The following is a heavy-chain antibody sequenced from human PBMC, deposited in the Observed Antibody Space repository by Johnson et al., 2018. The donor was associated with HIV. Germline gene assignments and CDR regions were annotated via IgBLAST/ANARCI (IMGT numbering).Heavy chain of an antibody. V-gene: IGHV3-30*14. CDR1: GFTFSSYA. CDR2: IRYDGSNK. Sequence: QVQLVESGGGVVQPGRSLRLSCAASGFTFSSYAMHWVRQAPGKGLEWVAFIRYDGSNKYYADSVTGRFTISRDNSKNTLYLQMGSLRAEDMAVYYCARGALSPAAPDAFDIWGQGTMVTVSS. D-gene: IGHD6-13*01. J-gene: IGHJ3*02. CDR3: ARGALSPAAPDAFDI.